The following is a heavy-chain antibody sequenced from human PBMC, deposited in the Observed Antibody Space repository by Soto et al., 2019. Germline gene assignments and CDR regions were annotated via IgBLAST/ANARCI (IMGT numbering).Heavy chain of an antibody. CDR1: GGTFDSFT. D-gene: IGHD2-2*01. Sequence: QVQLVQSGAEVKQPGSSVKVSCTISGGTFDSFTISWVRQAPGQGFEWMGGIIPVSGVPSYSRHFQGRITITADASTRTAYMDLSGLKFEDTAVYFCARDSRTATLDFWSQGTLVSVS. CDR2: IIPVSGVP. CDR3: ARDSRTATLDF. J-gene: IGHJ4*02. V-gene: IGHV1-69*01.